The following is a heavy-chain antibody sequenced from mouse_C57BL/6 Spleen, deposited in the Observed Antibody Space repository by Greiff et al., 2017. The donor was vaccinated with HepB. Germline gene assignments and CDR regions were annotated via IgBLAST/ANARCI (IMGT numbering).Heavy chain of an antibody. CDR2: IYPGDGDT. Sequence: QVQLKQSGAELVKPGASVKISCKASGYAFSSYWMNWVKQRPGKGLEWIGQIYPGDGDTNYNGKFKGKATLTADKSSSTAYMQLSSLTSEDSAVYFCAKGFYYYGSSYESYFDYWGQGTTLTVSS. J-gene: IGHJ2*01. CDR3: AKGFYYYGSSYESYFDY. D-gene: IGHD1-1*01. V-gene: IGHV1-80*01. CDR1: GYAFSSYW.